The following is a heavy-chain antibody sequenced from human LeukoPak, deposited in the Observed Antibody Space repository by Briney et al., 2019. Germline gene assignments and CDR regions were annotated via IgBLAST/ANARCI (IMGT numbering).Heavy chain of an antibody. D-gene: IGHD3-22*01. Sequence: ASVKVSCKASGYTFTDYYMHWVRQAPGQGLEWMGRINPNSGGTNYAQKFQCRVTMTRDTSISTASMELSSLRSDDTAVYYCTRSDYDTSGEFDYWGQGTLVTVSS. CDR1: GYTFTDYY. CDR3: TRSDYDTSGEFDY. J-gene: IGHJ4*02. V-gene: IGHV1-2*06. CDR2: INPNSGGT.